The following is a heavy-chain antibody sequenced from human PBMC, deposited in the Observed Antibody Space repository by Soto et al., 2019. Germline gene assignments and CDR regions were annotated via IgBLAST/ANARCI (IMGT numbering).Heavy chain of an antibody. D-gene: IGHD3-10*01. J-gene: IGHJ6*02. V-gene: IGHV1-69*13. CDR2: IIPIFGTA. Sequence: SVKVSCKASGGTFSSYAISWVRQAPGQGLEWMGGIIPIFGTANYAQKFQGRVTITADESTSTAYMELSSLRSEDTAVYYCATSITMVRGVIRDYYYYGMDVWGQGTTVTVSS. CDR1: GGTFSSYA. CDR3: ATSITMVRGVIRDYYYYGMDV.